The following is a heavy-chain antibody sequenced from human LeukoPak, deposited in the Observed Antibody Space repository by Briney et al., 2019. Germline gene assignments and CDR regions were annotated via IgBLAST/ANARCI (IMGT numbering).Heavy chain of an antibody. V-gene: IGHV3-23*01. D-gene: IGHD3-22*01. CDR2: VSTSGGST. CDR1: GLTFSRYA. Sequence: PGGSLRLSCAASGLTFSRYAMSWVRQAPGKGLEWLSGVSTSGGSTYYADSVKGRFTISRDNSKNTLHLQMNSLRAEDTAIYYCAKQAYDSPRTDFDYWGQGTPVTVSS. CDR3: AKQAYDSPRTDFDY. J-gene: IGHJ4*02.